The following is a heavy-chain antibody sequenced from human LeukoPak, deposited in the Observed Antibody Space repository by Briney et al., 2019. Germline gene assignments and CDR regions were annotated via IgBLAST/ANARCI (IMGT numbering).Heavy chain of an antibody. Sequence: KPSETLSLTCSVSGGSISGYYWSWIRQPPGKGLEWIGYIYYSGSTKYNPSLKSRVTISVDSSKNQFSLNLGSVTAADTAVYYCARLPVRAGDRAYWGQGTLVTVSS. V-gene: IGHV4-59*12. CDR1: GGSISGYY. CDR3: ARLPVRAGDRAY. J-gene: IGHJ4*02. CDR2: IYYSGST. D-gene: IGHD3-16*01.